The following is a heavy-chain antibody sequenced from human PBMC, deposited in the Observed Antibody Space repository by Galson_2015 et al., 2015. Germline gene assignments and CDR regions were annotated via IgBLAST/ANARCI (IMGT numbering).Heavy chain of an antibody. Sequence: QSGAEVKKPGESLKISCKGSGYSFTSYWIGWVRQMPGKGLEWMGIIYPGDSDTRYSPSFQGQVTISADKSISTAYLQWSSLKASDTAMYYCARRRDSSGYYRDAFDIWGQGTMVTVSS. D-gene: IGHD3-22*01. CDR1: GYSFTSYW. J-gene: IGHJ3*02. CDR2: IYPGDSDT. V-gene: IGHV5-51*01. CDR3: ARRRDSSGYYRDAFDI.